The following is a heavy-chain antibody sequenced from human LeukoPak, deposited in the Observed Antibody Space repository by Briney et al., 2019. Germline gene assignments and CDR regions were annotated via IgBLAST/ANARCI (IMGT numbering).Heavy chain of an antibody. J-gene: IGHJ4*02. Sequence: GGSLRLSCAASGFTFSSYAMHWVRQAPGKGLEWVAVISYDGSNKYYADSVKGRFTISRDNSKNTLYLQMNSLRAEDTAVYYCAGRDGYSYGLDYWGQGTLVTVSS. D-gene: IGHD5-18*01. CDR3: AGRDGYSYGLDY. CDR1: GFTFSSYA. CDR2: ISYDGSNK. V-gene: IGHV3-30-3*01.